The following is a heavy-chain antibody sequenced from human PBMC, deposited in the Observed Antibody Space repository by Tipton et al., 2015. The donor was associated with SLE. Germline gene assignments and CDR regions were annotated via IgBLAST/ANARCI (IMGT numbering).Heavy chain of an antibody. CDR2: INPSGGST. CDR3: EGAATGTNYYMDV. Sequence: QSGAEVKKPGASVKVSCKASGYTFTRYNMHWVRQAPGQGLEWMGIINPSGGSTSYAQKFQGRVTMTRDTSTSTVYMELSSLRSEDTAVYYCEGAATGTNYYMDVWGKGTTVTVSS. D-gene: IGHD4-17*01. J-gene: IGHJ6*03. CDR1: GYTFTRYN. V-gene: IGHV1-46*01.